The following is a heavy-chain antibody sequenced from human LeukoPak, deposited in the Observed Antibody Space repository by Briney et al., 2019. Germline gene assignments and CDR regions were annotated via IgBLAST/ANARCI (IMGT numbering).Heavy chain of an antibody. CDR1: GFTLSSYS. CDR2: ITSSSSYI. Sequence: GGSLRLSCAASGFTLSSYSMNWVRQAPGKGLDWVSSITSSSSYIYYADSVKGRFTISRDNAKNSLYLQMKSLRAEDTAVYYCARSRIDSSGYYYESDLDYWGQGTLVTVSS. J-gene: IGHJ4*02. CDR3: ARSRIDSSGYYYESDLDY. D-gene: IGHD3-22*01. V-gene: IGHV3-21*01.